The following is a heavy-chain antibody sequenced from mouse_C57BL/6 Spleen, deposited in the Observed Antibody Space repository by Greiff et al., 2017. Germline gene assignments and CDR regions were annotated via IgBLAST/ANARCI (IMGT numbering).Heavy chain of an antibody. J-gene: IGHJ2*01. D-gene: IGHD1-1*01. CDR2: ISYDGSN. Sequence: EVKLMESGPGLVKPSQSLSLTCSVTGYSITSGYYWNWIRQFPGNKLEWMGYISYDGSNNYNPSLKNRISITRDTSKNQFFLKLNSVTTEDTATYYCARNYYGSPFDYWGQGTTLTVSS. CDR1: GYSITSGYY. CDR3: ARNYYGSPFDY. V-gene: IGHV3-6*01.